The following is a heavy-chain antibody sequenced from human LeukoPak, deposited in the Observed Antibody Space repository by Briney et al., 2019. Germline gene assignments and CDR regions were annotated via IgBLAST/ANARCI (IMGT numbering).Heavy chain of an antibody. D-gene: IGHD6-6*01. CDR2: IDRSNSDI. CDR3: TRDPGYSSSSISF. Sequence: GGSLRLSCAASGFALSGYSINWVRQAPGKGLEWVSFIDRSNSDIYYADSVKDRFTISRDNARESVFLQLNRLRAEDTAVYYCTRDPGYSSSSISFWGQGTLVTVSS. CDR1: GFALSGYS. V-gene: IGHV3-21*01. J-gene: IGHJ4*02.